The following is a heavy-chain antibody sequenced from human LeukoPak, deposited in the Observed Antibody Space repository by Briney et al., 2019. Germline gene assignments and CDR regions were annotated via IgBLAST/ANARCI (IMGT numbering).Heavy chain of an antibody. CDR1: GYSISSGHY. V-gene: IGHV4-38-2*01. J-gene: IGHJ5*02. D-gene: IGHD2-15*01. CDR3: ARQAIAATGNWFDP. Sequence: SETLSLTCAVSGYSISSGHYWGWIRQPPGKGLEWIGSIYYSGSTYYNPSLKSRVTISVDTSKNQFSLKVSSVTAADTAVYYCARQAIAATGNWFDPWGQGTLVTVSS. CDR2: IYYSGST.